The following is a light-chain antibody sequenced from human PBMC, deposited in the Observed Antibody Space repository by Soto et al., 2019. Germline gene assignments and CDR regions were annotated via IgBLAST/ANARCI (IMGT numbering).Light chain of an antibody. CDR1: SSNIGAGYD. J-gene: IGLJ1*01. Sequence: VVTQPPSVSGAPGQRVTISCTGSSSNIGAGYDVHWYQQLPGTAPKLLIYGNSNRPSGVPDRFSGSKSGTSASLAVTGLQAEDEADYYCQSYDSSLSGYVFGTGTKVTVL. CDR2: GNS. V-gene: IGLV1-40*01. CDR3: QSYDSSLSGYV.